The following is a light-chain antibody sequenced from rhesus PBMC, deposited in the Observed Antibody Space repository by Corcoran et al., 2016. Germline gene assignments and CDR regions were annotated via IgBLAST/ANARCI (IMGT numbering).Light chain of an antibody. Sequence: SYGLTQPPSVSVSPGQTARITCGGDNIRNQYVHWYQQKPPQAPLLVIYYDMVRPSGIPERFSGSKSGNTATLTISGVEPGDEVEFYCQVWDRVSNHPIFGPGTRLIVL. J-gene: IGLJ1*01. CDR3: QVWDRVSNHPI. CDR2: YDM. CDR1: NIRNQY. V-gene: IGLV3-36*02.